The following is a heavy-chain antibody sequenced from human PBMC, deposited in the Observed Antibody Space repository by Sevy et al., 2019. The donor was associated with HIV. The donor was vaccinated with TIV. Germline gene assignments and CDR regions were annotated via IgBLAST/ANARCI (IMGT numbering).Heavy chain of an antibody. CDR2: LSFGCGEL. J-gene: IGHJ4*02. D-gene: IGHD2-8*01. CDR1: GFTFCKYS. V-gene: IGHV3-23*01. Sequence: GGSLRLSCAASGFTFCKYSMSWVRQPPGKGLEWVSTLSFGCGELNYADSVKGRFTISRDNSKSSVYLQMNNLRPEDTAVYYCAREGCTKPHDYWGQGTLVTVS. CDR3: AREGCTKPHDY.